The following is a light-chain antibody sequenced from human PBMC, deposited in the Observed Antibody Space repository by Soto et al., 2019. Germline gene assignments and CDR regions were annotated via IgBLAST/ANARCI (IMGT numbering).Light chain of an antibody. Sequence: VMTQAPATLSVSPGERATLSCRVSQTINNNVAWYQLKDGQVPRLLIYDTSTRATGVPARFRGSRSGPEFTLTINSLQSEDFAIYYCQPYNNWPLTFGGGTKVDIK. CDR1: QTINNN. J-gene: IGKJ4*01. CDR2: DTS. V-gene: IGKV3-15*01. CDR3: QPYNNWPLT.